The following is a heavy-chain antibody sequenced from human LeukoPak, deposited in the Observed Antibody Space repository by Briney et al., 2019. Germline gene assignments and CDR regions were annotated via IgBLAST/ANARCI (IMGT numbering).Heavy chain of an antibody. V-gene: IGHV3-23*01. D-gene: IGHD5-18*01. CDR3: TTLKYSYGWSYYYYYYMDV. Sequence: GGSLRLSCAASGFTFSIYAMSWVRQAPGNGLEWVSAISGSGGSTYYADSVKGRFTISRDNSKNTLYLQMNSLRTEDTAVYYCTTLKYSYGWSYYYYYYMDVWGKGTTVTVSS. CDR2: ISGSGGST. CDR1: GFTFSIYA. J-gene: IGHJ6*03.